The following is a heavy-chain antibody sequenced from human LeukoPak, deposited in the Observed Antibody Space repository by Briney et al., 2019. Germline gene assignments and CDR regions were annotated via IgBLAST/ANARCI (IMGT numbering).Heavy chain of an antibody. CDR2: IYYSGST. CDR1: GGSISSSSYY. V-gene: IGHV4-39*07. J-gene: IGHJ3*02. Sequence: SETLSLICTVSGGSISSSSYYWGWIRQPPGKGLEWIGSIYYSGSTYYNPSLKSLVTISVDRSKNQFSLKLSSVTAADTAVYYCARGRYDYVWGSYRDDAFDIWGQGTMVTVSS. D-gene: IGHD3-16*02. CDR3: ARGRYDYVWGSYRDDAFDI.